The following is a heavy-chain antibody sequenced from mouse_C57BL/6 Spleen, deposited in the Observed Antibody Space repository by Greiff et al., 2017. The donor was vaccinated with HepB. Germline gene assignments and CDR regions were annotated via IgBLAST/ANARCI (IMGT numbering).Heavy chain of an antibody. CDR3: AREYYGSSSAWFAY. CDR2: IYPGSGST. Sequence: VQLQQPGAELVKPGASVKMSCKASGYTFTSYWITWVKQRPGQGLEWIGDIYPGSGSTNYNEKFKSKATLTVDTSSSTAYMQLSSLTSEDSAVYYCAREYYGSSSAWFAYWGQGTLVTVSA. D-gene: IGHD1-1*01. CDR1: GYTFTSYW. J-gene: IGHJ3*01. V-gene: IGHV1-55*01.